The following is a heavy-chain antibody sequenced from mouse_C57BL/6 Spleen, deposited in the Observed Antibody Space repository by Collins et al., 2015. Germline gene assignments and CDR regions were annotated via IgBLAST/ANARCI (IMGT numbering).Heavy chain of an antibody. Sequence: DVQLQESGPGLVKPSQSLSLTCSVTGYSITSGYYWNWIRQFPGNKLEWMGYISYDGSNNYNPSLKNRISITRDTSKNQFFLKLNSVTTEDTATYYCAIYYDYDGFAYWGQGTLVTVSA. J-gene: IGHJ3*01. CDR2: ISYDGSN. CDR3: AIYYDYDGFAY. CDR1: GYSITSGYY. V-gene: IGHV3-6*01. D-gene: IGHD2-4*01.